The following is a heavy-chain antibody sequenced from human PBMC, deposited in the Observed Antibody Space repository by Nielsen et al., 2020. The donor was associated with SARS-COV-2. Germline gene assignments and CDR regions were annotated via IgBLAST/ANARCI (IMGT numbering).Heavy chain of an antibody. CDR1: GFTFSDYY. D-gene: IGHD6-19*01. CDR3: ARVAGTPPVSYSYFDL. Sequence: GGSLRLSCAGSGFTFSDYYMSWIRKAPGKGLEWVAQMSGSSSYIHYADSVKGRYTISKDSAKNSLYLQMNSLRAEDTAAYYCARVAGTPPVSYSYFDLWGRGTLVTVSS. J-gene: IGHJ2*01. CDR2: MSGSSSYI. V-gene: IGHV3-11*05.